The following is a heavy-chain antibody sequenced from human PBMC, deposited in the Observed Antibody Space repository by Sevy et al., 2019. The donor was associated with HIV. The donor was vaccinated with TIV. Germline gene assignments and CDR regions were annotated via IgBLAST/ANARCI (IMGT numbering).Heavy chain of an antibody. CDR2: IKKDGSEK. Sequence: GGSLRFSCAASGFTFSTYCMSWVRQAPGKGLEWVANIKKDGSEKYYVDSVKGRFTISRDNAKKLLYLQMNSLRVEDTALYYCARDCSSSSCLWGFDVRGQGTTVTVSS. V-gene: IGHV3-7*03. J-gene: IGHJ6*02. CDR1: GFTFSTYC. CDR3: ARDCSSSSCLWGFDV. D-gene: IGHD2-15*01.